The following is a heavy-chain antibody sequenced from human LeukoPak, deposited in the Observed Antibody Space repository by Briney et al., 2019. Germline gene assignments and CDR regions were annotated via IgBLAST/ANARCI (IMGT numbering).Heavy chain of an antibody. D-gene: IGHD3-10*01. J-gene: IGHJ4*02. CDR2: IKSKTDGGTT. CDR3: TTDDYGSGSYFVY. CDR1: GFTFSNAW. V-gene: IGHV3-15*01. Sequence: GGSLRLSCAASGFTFSNAWMSWVRQAPGKGLEWVGRIKSKTDGGTTDYAAPVRGRFTISRDDSKNTLYLQMNSLKTEDTAVYYCTTDDYGSGSYFVYWGQGTLVTVSS.